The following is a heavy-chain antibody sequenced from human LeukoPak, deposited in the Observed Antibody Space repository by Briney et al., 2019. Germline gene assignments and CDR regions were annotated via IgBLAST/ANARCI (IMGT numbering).Heavy chain of an antibody. Sequence: ETLSLTCTVSGDSINNYYWSWIRQAPGKGLEWVSVISRGGDTTYYADSVKGRFTISRDNSKNTVYLQMNSLRAGDTAVYYCAKETGPFSYWGQGTLVTVSS. CDR1: GDSINNYY. D-gene: IGHD7-27*01. V-gene: IGHV3-23*01. J-gene: IGHJ4*02. CDR2: ISRGGDTT. CDR3: AKETGPFSY.